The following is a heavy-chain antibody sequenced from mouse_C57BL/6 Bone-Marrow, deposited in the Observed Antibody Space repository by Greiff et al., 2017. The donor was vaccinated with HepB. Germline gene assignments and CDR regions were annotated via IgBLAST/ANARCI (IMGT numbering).Heavy chain of an antibody. CDR3: ARNWEGY. CDR1: GYSFTGYY. CDR2: INPSTGGT. J-gene: IGHJ2*01. V-gene: IGHV1-42*01. D-gene: IGHD4-1*01. Sequence: VQLKESGPELVKPGASVKISCKASGYSFTGYYMNWVKQSPEKSLEWIGEINPSTGGTTYNQKFKAKATLTVDKSSSTAYMQLKSLTSEDSAVYYCARNWEGYWGQGTTLTVSS.